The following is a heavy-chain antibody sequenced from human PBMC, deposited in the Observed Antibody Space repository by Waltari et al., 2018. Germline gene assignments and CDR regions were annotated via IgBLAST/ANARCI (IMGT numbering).Heavy chain of an antibody. Sequence: GDSLRLSCVASGFTFPHAWLTWVRQAPGKGLEWLGRIKSQNDGAITDFAASVRGRFSISRDDSQNMVFLQMNNLRTEDTAVYYCTTLDAPWGGWGHGTLVTVSS. CDR3: TTLDAPWGG. CDR1: GFTFPHAW. CDR2: IKSQNDGAIT. J-gene: IGHJ4*01. D-gene: IGHD7-27*01. V-gene: IGHV3-15*01.